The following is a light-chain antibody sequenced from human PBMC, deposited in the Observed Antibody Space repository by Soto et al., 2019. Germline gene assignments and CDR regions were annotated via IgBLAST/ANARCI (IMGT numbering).Light chain of an antibody. CDR1: QGISNY. V-gene: IGKV1-27*01. Sequence: LMTQSPCSLSASVGDRVTLTCRASQGISNYLAWYQQKPGNVPKLLIYAASIMQSVVPSRFSGSGSGTDFTLTISSLQPEDVATYYCQKYSSAPRTLGGGTKLEIK. J-gene: IGKJ4*01. CDR2: AAS. CDR3: QKYSSAPRT.